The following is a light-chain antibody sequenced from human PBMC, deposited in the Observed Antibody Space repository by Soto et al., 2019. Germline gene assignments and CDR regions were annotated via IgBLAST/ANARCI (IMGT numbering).Light chain of an antibody. V-gene: IGLV2-14*03. Sequence: SALTQPASVSGSPGQSITISCTGTSSDVGGYNYVSWYQHHPGKAPKLIIYDVTNRPSGVSNPFSGSKSGNTASLTISGLQPGDEADYYSSSNAINNPRQIVFRTITKVT. CDR1: SSDVGGYNY. CDR2: DVT. CDR3: SSNAINNPRQIV. J-gene: IGLJ1*01.